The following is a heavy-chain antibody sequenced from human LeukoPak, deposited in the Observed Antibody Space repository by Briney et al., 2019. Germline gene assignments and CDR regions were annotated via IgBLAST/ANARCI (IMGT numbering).Heavy chain of an antibody. Sequence: ASVKVSCKASGYTFTRYDINWVRQATGQGLEWMGWMNPNSGNTGYAQKFQGRVTMTRNTSISTAYMELSSLRSEDTAVYYCARLITIFGVDYYYYMDVWGKGTTVTVSS. CDR2: MNPNSGNT. J-gene: IGHJ6*03. CDR3: ARLITIFGVDYYYYMDV. CDR1: GYTFTRYD. D-gene: IGHD3-3*01. V-gene: IGHV1-8*01.